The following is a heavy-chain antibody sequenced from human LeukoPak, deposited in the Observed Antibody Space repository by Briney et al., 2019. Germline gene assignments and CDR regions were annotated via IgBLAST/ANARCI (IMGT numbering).Heavy chain of an antibody. J-gene: IGHJ4*02. V-gene: IGHV3-74*01. CDR1: GFSFSSYW. D-gene: IGHD2-2*02. Sequence: GGSLRLSCGASGFSFSSYWMHWVRRPPGKGLVWVSHINPDARTTTYADSVKGRFTISRDNAQNTLYLQMNSLRAEDTAVYYCARGTALQDYWGRGTLVTVSS. CDR3: ARGTALQDY. CDR2: INPDARTT.